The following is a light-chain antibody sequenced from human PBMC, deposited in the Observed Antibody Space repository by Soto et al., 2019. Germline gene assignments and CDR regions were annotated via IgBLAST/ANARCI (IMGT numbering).Light chain of an antibody. Sequence: FMLTQPHSVSGSPGKTVTISCTRSSGRIASNYVQWYQQRPGSVPTIVIYEDDQRLSGVPDRFSGSVDSSSNSASLIISGLKSEDEADYYCQSYDSAAFVVFGGGTKLTVL. V-gene: IGLV6-57*04. J-gene: IGLJ2*01. CDR2: EDD. CDR3: QSYDSAAFVV. CDR1: SGRIASNY.